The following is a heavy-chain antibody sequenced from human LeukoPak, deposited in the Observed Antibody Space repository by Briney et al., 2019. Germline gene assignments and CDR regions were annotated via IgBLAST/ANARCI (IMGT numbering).Heavy chain of an antibody. V-gene: IGHV4-30-4*08. CDR1: GGSISSGDYY. D-gene: IGHD2-2*02. CDR3: PKYQLLYGDCSAP. J-gene: IGHJ5*02. CDR2: IYYSGST. Sequence: SQTLSLTCTVSGGSISSGDYYWSWIRQPPGKGLEWIGYIYYSGSTYYNPSLKSRVTISVDTSKNQFSLKLSSVTAADTAVYYGPKYQLLYGDCSAPGGGEPLLTVSS.